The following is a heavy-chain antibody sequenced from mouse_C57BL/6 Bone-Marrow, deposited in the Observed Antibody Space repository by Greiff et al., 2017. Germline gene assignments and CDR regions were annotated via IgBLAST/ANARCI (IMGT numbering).Heavy chain of an antibody. CDR3: ASERLGAMDY. V-gene: IGHV1-82*01. CDR1: GYAFSSSW. Sequence: VKLMHSGPELVKPGASVKISCKASGYAFSSSWMNWVKQRPGKGLEWIGRIYPGDGDTNYNGKFKGKATLTADKSSSTAYMQLSSLTSEDSAVYFCASERLGAMDYWGQGTSVTVSS. D-gene: IGHD3-3*01. J-gene: IGHJ4*01. CDR2: IYPGDGDT.